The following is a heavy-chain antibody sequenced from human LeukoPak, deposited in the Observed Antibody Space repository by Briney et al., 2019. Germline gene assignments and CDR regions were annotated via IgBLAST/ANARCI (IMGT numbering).Heavy chain of an antibody. CDR1: GFTFSSHD. Sequence: GGSLRLSCAASGFTFSSHDMYWVRQTGKRLEWVAASDSTGDTYYLDSVKGRFTISRETVKNSLSLQMNSLRVGDTGVYYCARGKTGDDYVVFDYWGQGVLVTVSP. CDR3: ARGKTGDDYVVFDY. CDR2: SDSTGDT. D-gene: IGHD3-10*02. J-gene: IGHJ4*02. V-gene: IGHV3-13*01.